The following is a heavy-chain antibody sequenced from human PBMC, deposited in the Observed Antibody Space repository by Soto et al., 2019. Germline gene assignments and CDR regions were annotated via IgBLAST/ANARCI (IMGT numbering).Heavy chain of an antibody. CDR1: GGSITTSVL. Sequence: SSETLSLTCDVSGGSITTSVLWTWVRQFPGRGLEWVGEIAHDGHTNYNPSLSGRVTMSVDISNRQFSVNVASVNAADTAVYFCAGGRDYDYWGQGTLVNVSS. J-gene: IGHJ4*02. V-gene: IGHV4-4*02. CDR2: IAHDGHT. D-gene: IGHD1-26*01. CDR3: AGGRDYDY.